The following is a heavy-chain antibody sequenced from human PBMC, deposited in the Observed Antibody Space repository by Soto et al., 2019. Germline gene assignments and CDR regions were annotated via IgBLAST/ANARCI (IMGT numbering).Heavy chain of an antibody. CDR2: IYSGVST. CDR3: ARGIDGAFDI. J-gene: IGHJ3*02. Sequence: GGSLRLSCAASGFTVINNYMSWVRQAPGRGLEWVSVIYSGVSTYYADSVKGRFTISRDNSKNTVYLQMNSLRAEDTAVYYCARGIDGAFDIWGEGTMVTVSS. V-gene: IGHV3-66*01. CDR1: GFTVINNY.